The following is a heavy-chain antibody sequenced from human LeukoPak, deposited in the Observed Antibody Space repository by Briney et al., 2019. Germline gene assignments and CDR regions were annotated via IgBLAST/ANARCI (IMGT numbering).Heavy chain of an antibody. J-gene: IGHJ5*02. D-gene: IGHD2-2*01. CDR1: GGSIDNYY. Sequence: SETLSLTCTVSGGSIDNYYWSWIRQPPGKGLEWIGYIYYSGSTNYNPSLKSRVTISVDTSKNQFSLKLTSVTAADTAVYYCARDSGSSTHDPWGQGTLVAVSS. CDR3: ARDSGSSTHDP. V-gene: IGHV4-59*01. CDR2: IYYSGST.